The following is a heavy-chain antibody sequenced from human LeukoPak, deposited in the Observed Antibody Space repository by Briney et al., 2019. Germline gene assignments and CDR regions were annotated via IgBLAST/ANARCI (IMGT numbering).Heavy chain of an antibody. CDR1: GGSVSSGSYY. J-gene: IGHJ6*02. V-gene: IGHV4-61*01. CDR3: ARLLAEYSSSSGHYYYYGMDV. Sequence: SETLSLTCTVSGGSVSSGSYYWSWIRQPPGTGLEWLGYIYYSGSTNYNPSLKSRVTISVDTSKNQFSLKLSSVTAADTAVYYCARLLAEYSSSSGHYYYYGMDVWGQGTTVTVSS. D-gene: IGHD6-6*01. CDR2: IYYSGST.